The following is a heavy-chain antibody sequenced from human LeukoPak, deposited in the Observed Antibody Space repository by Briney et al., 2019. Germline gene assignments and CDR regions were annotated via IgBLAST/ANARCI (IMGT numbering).Heavy chain of an antibody. CDR3: ARVYSGYDLPGSLANYYFDY. CDR1: GGSISSYY. CDR2: FYSGGST. Sequence: PSETLSLTCTVSGGSISSYYWSWIRQPAGKGLEWIGRFYSGGSTAYNPSLKSRVTMSVDTSKNQFSLKLSSVTAADTAVYYSARVYSGYDLPGSLANYYFDYWGQGTLVTVSS. J-gene: IGHJ4*02. V-gene: IGHV4-4*07. D-gene: IGHD5-12*01.